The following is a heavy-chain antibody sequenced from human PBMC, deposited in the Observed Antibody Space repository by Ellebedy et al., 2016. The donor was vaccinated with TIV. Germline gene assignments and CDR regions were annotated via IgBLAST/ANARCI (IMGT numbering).Heavy chain of an antibody. CDR3: VREKEASGTISFAY. D-gene: IGHD5-24*01. Sequence: AASVTVSCKTSGYNFIDPGVSWVRQAPGQGLEWLGWISAYYGSTTYAQSLQGRVTLTRDTSMSTVYMELRSLRFDDTAVYYCVREKEASGTISFAYWGQGTLVTVSS. CDR1: GYNFIDPG. CDR2: ISAYYGST. V-gene: IGHV1-18*01. J-gene: IGHJ4*02.